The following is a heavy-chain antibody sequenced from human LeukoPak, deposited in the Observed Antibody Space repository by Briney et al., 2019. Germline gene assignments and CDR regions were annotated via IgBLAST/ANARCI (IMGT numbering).Heavy chain of an antibody. CDR3: AKDDPRSSSQSRHFDY. J-gene: IGHJ4*02. CDR2: ISGSGGST. D-gene: IGHD6-13*01. Sequence: GGSLRLSCAASGFTFTSFAMSWVRQAPGQGLEWVSAISGSGGSTYYANSVKGRFTISRDNSKNTLYLQMNSLRAEDTAVYYCAKDDPRSSSQSRHFDYWGQGTLVTVSS. V-gene: IGHV3-23*01. CDR1: GFTFTSFA.